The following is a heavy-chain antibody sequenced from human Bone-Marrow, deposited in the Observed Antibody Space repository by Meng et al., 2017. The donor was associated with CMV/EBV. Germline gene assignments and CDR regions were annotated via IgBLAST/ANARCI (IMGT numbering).Heavy chain of an antibody. CDR3: ARDLSFRDDILTGFVMSDP. Sequence: SVKVYCKASGGNFSSYAISWVRQAPGQGLEWMGRIIPILGIANYAQKFQGRVTITADKSTSTAYMELSSLRSEDTAVYYCARDLSFRDDILTGFVMSDPWGQGTLVTVSS. CDR1: GGNFSSYA. CDR2: IIPILGIA. D-gene: IGHD3-9*01. J-gene: IGHJ5*02. V-gene: IGHV1-69*04.